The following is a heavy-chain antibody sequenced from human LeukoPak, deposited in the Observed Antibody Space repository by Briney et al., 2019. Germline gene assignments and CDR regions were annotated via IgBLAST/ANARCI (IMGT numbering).Heavy chain of an antibody. CDR2: IIPIFGTA. CDR3: ARAGLTLPNPFDWLLYS. V-gene: IGHV1-69*13. CDR1: GGTFSSYA. Sequence: SVKVSCKASGGTFSSYAISWVRQAPGQGLEWMGGIIPIFGTANYAQKFQGRVTITADESTSTACMELSSLRSEDTAVYYCARAGLTLPNPFDWLLYSWGQGTRVTVSS. D-gene: IGHD3-9*01. J-gene: IGHJ4*02.